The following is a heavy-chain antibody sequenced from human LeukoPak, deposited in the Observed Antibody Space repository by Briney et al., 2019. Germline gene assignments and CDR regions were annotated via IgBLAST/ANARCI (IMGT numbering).Heavy chain of an antibody. V-gene: IGHV4-59*01. CDR3: AGASYDSSGVH. CDR2: IYYSGST. Sequence: SETLSLTCTVSGRSISSYYWRWIRQPPGKGLEWIGYIYYSGSTNYNPSLKSRVTISVDTSKNQFSLKLSSVTAADTAVYYCAGASYDSSGVHWGQGTLVTVSS. CDR1: GRSISSYY. J-gene: IGHJ4*02. D-gene: IGHD3-22*01.